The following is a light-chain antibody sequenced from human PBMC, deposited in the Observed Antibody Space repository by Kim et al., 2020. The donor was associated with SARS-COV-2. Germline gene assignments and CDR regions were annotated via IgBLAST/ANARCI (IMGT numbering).Light chain of an antibody. Sequence: ELTQPPSASGTPGQRVTISCSGTSSNIGTYTVSWYQQLPGTAPKFLIYSDNQRPSGVPDRFSASKSGTSASLAISGLQSEDEADYYCGTWDSSLSLWVFGGGTQLTVL. J-gene: IGLJ3*02. V-gene: IGLV1-44*01. CDR1: SSNIGTYT. CDR2: SDN. CDR3: GTWDSSLSLWV.